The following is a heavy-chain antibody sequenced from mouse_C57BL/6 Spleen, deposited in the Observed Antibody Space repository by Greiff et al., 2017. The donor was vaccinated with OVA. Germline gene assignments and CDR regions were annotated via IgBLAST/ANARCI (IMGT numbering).Heavy chain of an antibody. Sequence: LQPPWASLLKPGASVEMSCKASGYTFTSYWITWVKQRPGQGLEWIGDIYPGSGSTNYNEKFKSKATLTVDSSSSTAYMQLSSLTSEDSAVYYCARLTTVVAYYAMDYWGQGTSVTVSS. D-gene: IGHD1-1*01. V-gene: IGHV1-55*01. CDR3: ARLTTVVAYYAMDY. CDR1: GYTFTSYW. J-gene: IGHJ4*01. CDR2: IYPGSGST.